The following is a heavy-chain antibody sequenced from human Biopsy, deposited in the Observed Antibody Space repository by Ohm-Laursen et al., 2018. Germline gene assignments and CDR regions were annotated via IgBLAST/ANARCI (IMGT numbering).Heavy chain of an antibody. Sequence: SLRLSCAASGAALSGYSMTWVRQAPGKGLEWVSSITGGSNYINYADSVKGRLTISRENAKNSLYLQLDSLRVEDTAVYYCAKGRHTLLDAFDFWGQGTLVTVSS. V-gene: IGHV3-21*06. CDR3: AKGRHTLLDAFDF. J-gene: IGHJ3*01. CDR1: GAALSGYS. CDR2: ITGGSNYI. D-gene: IGHD2/OR15-2a*01.